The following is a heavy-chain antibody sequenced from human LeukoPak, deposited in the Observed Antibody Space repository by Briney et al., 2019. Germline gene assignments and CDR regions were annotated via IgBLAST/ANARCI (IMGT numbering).Heavy chain of an antibody. CDR3: ARSPKGIAVAGLDY. CDR1: GGTFSIYA. Sequence: ASVKVSCKASGGTFSIYAISWVRQAPGQGLEWMGWINPNSGGTNYAQKFQGRVTMTRDTSISTAYMELSRLRSDDTAVYYCARSPKGIAVAGLDYWGQGTLVTVSS. V-gene: IGHV1-2*02. J-gene: IGHJ4*02. CDR2: INPNSGGT. D-gene: IGHD6-19*01.